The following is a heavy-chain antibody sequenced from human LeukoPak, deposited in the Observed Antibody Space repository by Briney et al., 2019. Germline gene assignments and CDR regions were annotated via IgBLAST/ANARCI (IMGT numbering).Heavy chain of an antibody. Sequence: SETLSLTCTVSGVSISSSSYYWGWLRQPPGKGLEWIGSIYYSGSTYYNPSLKSRVTISVDTSKNQFSLKLSSVTAADTAVYYCARQVPSVAAAGTPDYWGQGTLVTVSS. CDR1: GVSISSSSYY. CDR2: IYYSGST. J-gene: IGHJ4*02. D-gene: IGHD6-13*01. V-gene: IGHV4-39*01. CDR3: ARQVPSVAAAGTPDY.